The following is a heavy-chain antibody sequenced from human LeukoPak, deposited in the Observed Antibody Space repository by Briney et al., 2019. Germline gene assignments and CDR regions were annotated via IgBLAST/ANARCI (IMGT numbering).Heavy chain of an antibody. CDR1: GGSFSGYY. V-gene: IGHV4-34*01. D-gene: IGHD3-3*01. CDR3: ARGRWVLRFLEWGNYYFDY. J-gene: IGHJ4*02. Sequence: SETLSLTCAVYGGSFSGYYWSWIRQPPGKGLEWMGEINHSGSTNCNPSLKSRVTISVDTSKNQFSLKLSSVTAADTAVYYCARGRWVLRFLEWGNYYFDYWGQGTLVTVSS. CDR2: INHSGST.